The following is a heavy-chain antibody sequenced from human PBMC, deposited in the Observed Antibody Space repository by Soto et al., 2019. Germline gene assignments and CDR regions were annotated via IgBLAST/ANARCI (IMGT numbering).Heavy chain of an antibody. CDR2: SYNGVSS. CDR3: TRGLGGYGSGEGYFDQ. V-gene: IGHV4-31*03. Sequence: QVQLQESGPGLVKPSQTLSLTCTVSGASISSGGYYWGWLRQVPGKDLEWIGYSYNGVSSYYNPSLQSRATISAGTSANYFSLRLNSMTAADTAVYYCTRGLGGYGSGEGYFDQWGQGTLVTVSS. D-gene: IGHD3-10*01. CDR1: GASISSGGYY. J-gene: IGHJ4*02.